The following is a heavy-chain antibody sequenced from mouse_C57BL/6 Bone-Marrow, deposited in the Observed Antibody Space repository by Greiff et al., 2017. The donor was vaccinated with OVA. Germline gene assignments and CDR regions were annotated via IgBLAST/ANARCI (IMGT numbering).Heavy chain of an antibody. J-gene: IGHJ1*03. CDR3: AAFTYYGSSYWYFDV. Sequence: HLVESGPELVKPGASVKISCKASGYSFTDYNMNWVKQSNGKSLEWIGVINPNYGTTSYNQKFKGKATLTVDQSSSTAYMQLNSLTSEDSAVYYCAAFTYYGSSYWYFDVWGTGTTVTVSS. CDR2: INPNYGTT. D-gene: IGHD1-1*01. V-gene: IGHV1-39*01. CDR1: GYSFTDYN.